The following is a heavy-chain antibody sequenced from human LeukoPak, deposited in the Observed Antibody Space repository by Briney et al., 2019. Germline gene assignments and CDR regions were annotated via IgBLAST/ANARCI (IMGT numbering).Heavy chain of an antibody. CDR3: AKDRSAYYDSSGSPFDY. V-gene: IGHV3-23*01. CDR2: ISGSGGST. CDR1: GFTFSSYG. Sequence: GALRLSCAASGFTFSSYGMSWVRQAPGKGLEWVSAISGSGGSTYYADSVKGRFTISRDNSKNTLYLQMNSLRAEDTAVYYRAKDRSAYYDSSGSPFDYWGQGTLVTVSS. J-gene: IGHJ4*02. D-gene: IGHD3-22*01.